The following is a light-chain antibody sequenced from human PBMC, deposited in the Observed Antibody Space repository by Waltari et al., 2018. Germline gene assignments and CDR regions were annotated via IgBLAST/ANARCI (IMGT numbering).Light chain of an antibody. J-gene: IGKJ4*01. V-gene: IGKV3-11*01. CDR2: DTS. CDR1: QSVTNY. CDR3: QQRRNWPLT. Sequence: DIVLTQSPALLSLSPGERASLSCRASQSVTNYLAWYQQKPGQAPRLLIYDTSNRATGIPARFSGSGFGTDFTLTISSLEPEDFAVYYCQQRRNWPLTFGGGTKVEIK.